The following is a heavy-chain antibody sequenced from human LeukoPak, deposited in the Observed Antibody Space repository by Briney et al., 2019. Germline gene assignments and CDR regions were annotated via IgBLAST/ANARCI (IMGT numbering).Heavy chain of an antibody. CDR1: GFTFSSCS. D-gene: IGHD3-22*01. Sequence: GGSLRLSCAASGFTFSSCSMNWVRQAPGKGLEWVSYISSSSSTIYYADSVKGRFTISRDNAKNSLYLQMNRLRAEDTALYYCARGYEDAFDIWGQGTMVTVSS. J-gene: IGHJ3*02. V-gene: IGHV3-48*04. CDR3: ARGYEDAFDI. CDR2: ISSSSSTI.